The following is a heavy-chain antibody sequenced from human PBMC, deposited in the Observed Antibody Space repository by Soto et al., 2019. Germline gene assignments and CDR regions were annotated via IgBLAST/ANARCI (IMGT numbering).Heavy chain of an antibody. CDR1: GFTFSSYG. D-gene: IGHD4-17*01. J-gene: IGHJ6*03. Sequence: QVQLVESGGGVVQPGRSLRLSCAASGFTFSSYGMHWVRQAPGKGLEWVAVISYDGSNKYYADSVKGRFTISRDNSKNTLYLQMNSLRAEDTAVYYCAKDERVKPDYARLYYYYMDVWGKGTTVTVSS. CDR2: ISYDGSNK. V-gene: IGHV3-30*18. CDR3: AKDERVKPDYARLYYYYMDV.